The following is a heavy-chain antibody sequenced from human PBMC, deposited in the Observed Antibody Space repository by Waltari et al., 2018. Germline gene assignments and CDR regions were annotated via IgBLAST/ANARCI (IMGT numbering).Heavy chain of an antibody. V-gene: IGHV4-61*02. J-gene: IGHJ4*02. CDR2: IYTSGST. D-gene: IGHD4-17*01. CDR1: GGSISSGSYY. Sequence: QVQLQESGPGLVKPSQTLSLTCTVSGGSISSGSYYWSWIRQPAGKGLEWIGRIYTSGSTNYNPSLKSRVTISVDTSKNQFSLKLSSVTAADTAVYYCARATDSDYGGNSGLDYWGQGTLVTVSS. CDR3: ARATDSDYGGNSGLDY.